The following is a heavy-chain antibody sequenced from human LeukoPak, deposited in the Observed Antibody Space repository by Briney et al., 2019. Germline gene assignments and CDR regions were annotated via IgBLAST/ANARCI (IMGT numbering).Heavy chain of an antibody. D-gene: IGHD3-10*01. CDR2: FDPEEGET. J-gene: IGHJ4*02. Sequence: ASVMVSCKVSGYSLNELSMHWVRQAPGKGLEWMGGFDPEEGETFYARQFQGRLTMTEDTSTDTAYMELRSLTSEDTALYYCAPYPPLGWFGEPPRYSWGQGTLVTVSS. CDR1: GYSLNELS. V-gene: IGHV1-24*01. CDR3: APYPPLGWFGEPPRYS.